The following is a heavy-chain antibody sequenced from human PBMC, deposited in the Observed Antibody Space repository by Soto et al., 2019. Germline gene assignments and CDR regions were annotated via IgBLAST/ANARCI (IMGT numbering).Heavy chain of an antibody. CDR3: TTDDHSYGYLGAFDI. J-gene: IGHJ3*02. CDR1: GYTFTSYA. V-gene: IGHV1-3*01. CDR2: INAGNGNT. Sequence: GASVKVSCKASGYTFTSYAMHWVRQAPGQRLEWMGWINAGNGNTKYSQKFQGRVTITRDTSASTAYMELSSLKTEDTAVYYCTTDDHSYGYLGAFDIWGQGTMVTVSS. D-gene: IGHD5-18*01.